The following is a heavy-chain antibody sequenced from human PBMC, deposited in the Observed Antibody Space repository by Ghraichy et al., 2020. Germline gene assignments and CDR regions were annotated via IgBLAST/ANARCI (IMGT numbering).Heavy chain of an antibody. D-gene: IGHD1-1*01. V-gene: IGHV5-51*01. CDR3: ARPGTTLGAY. CDR2: IHPGDSDP. CDR1: GYSFSNYW. Sequence: GKSLNISCKGSGYSFSNYWIGWVRQMPGKGLEWMGTIHPGDSDPRYSPSFQGQVTISADNSINTAFLQWSSLKASDTAMYYCARPGTTLGAYWGQGTLVTVSS. J-gene: IGHJ4*02.